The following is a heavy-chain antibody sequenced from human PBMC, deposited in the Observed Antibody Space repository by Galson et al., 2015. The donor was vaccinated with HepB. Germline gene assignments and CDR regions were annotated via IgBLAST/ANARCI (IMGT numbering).Heavy chain of an antibody. CDR2: IWYDGSNK. CDR3: ARSSSYYGMDV. CDR1: GFTFSSYG. D-gene: IGHD2-2*01. Sequence: LRLSCAASGFTFSSYGMHWVRQAPGKGLEWVAVIWYDGSNKYYADSVKGRFTISRDNSKNTLYLQMNSLRAEDTAVYYCARSSSYYGMDVWGQGTTVTVSS. V-gene: IGHV3-33*01. J-gene: IGHJ6*02.